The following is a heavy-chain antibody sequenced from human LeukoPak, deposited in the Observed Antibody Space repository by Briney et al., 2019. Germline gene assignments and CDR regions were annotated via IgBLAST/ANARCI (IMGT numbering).Heavy chain of an antibody. CDR1: GFTFSSYA. D-gene: IGHD6-19*01. CDR3: AYLTSGWYYFAC. Sequence: GGSLRLSXAASGFTFSSYAMIWVRQAPGKGLEGGSAISGSDCSTYYADSVRGLFTISRDNSKNTMYLQMTRLRAADTAVYYCAYLTSGWYYFACWGQGTLVTVSS. J-gene: IGHJ4*02. V-gene: IGHV3-23*01. CDR2: ISGSDCST.